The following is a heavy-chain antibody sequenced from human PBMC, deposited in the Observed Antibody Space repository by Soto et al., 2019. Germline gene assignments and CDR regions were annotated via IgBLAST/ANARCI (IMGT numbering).Heavy chain of an antibody. D-gene: IGHD3-16*02. Sequence: KTSETLSLTCSVSGVSISSYFWSWIRQPPGRGLEWIGYTYHRGSTNYSPSLRSRVAISLDTSENQFSLKVSSVTAADTAVYYCARIGGYHGPLDYWGQGTPVTVFS. CDR1: GVSISSYF. CDR3: ARIGGYHGPLDY. CDR2: TYHRGST. V-gene: IGHV4-59*01. J-gene: IGHJ4*02.